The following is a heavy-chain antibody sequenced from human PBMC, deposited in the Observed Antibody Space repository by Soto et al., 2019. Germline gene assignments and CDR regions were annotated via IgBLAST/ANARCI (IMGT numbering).Heavy chain of an antibody. CDR2: INPSGGST. Sequence: ASVKVSCKASGYTFTSYYMHWVRQAPGQGLEWMGIINPSGGSTSYAQKFQCRVTMTRDTSTSTVYMELSSLRSEDTAVYYCARQGPRSFTASPNYYYYGMDVWGQGTTVTVSS. D-gene: IGHD3-16*01. V-gene: IGHV1-46*01. J-gene: IGHJ6*02. CDR1: GYTFTSYY. CDR3: ARQGPRSFTASPNYYYYGMDV.